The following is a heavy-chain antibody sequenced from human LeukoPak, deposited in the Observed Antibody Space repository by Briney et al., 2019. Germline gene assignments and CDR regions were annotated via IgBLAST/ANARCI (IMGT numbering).Heavy chain of an antibody. CDR3: ASGSYGDYVVDDAFDI. CDR1: GFTFSSYS. CDR2: ISSSSSYI. V-gene: IGHV3-21*01. D-gene: IGHD4-17*01. Sequence: GGSLRLSCAASGFTFSSYSMNWVRQAPGKGLEWVSSISSSSSYIYYADSVKGRFTISRDNAKNSLYLQMNSLRAEDTAVYYCASGSYGDYVVDDAFDIWGQGTMVTVSS. J-gene: IGHJ3*02.